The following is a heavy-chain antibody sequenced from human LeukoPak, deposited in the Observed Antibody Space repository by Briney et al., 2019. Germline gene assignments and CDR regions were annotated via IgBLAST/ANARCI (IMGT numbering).Heavy chain of an antibody. V-gene: IGHV3-30*02. CDR1: GFTFSSYG. CDR3: AKKSEGVAVAGTYAYYYMDV. D-gene: IGHD6-19*01. Sequence: GGSLRLSCAASGFTFSSYGMHWVRQAPGKGLEWVAFIRYDGSNKYYADSVKGRFTISRDNSKNTLYLQMNSLRAEDTAVYYCAKKSEGVAVAGTYAYYYMDVWGKGTTVTVSS. J-gene: IGHJ6*03. CDR2: IRYDGSNK.